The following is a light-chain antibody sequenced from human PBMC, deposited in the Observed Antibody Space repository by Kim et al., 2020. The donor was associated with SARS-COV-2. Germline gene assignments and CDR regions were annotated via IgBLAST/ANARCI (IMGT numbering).Light chain of an antibody. CDR2: KAS. CDR3: QQYNSYWRT. J-gene: IGKJ1*01. CDR1: QSISSW. Sequence: DTQMTQSPSTLSASVGDRVTITCRASQSISSWLAWYQQKPGKAPKLLIYKASNLEIGVPSRFSGSGSGTEFTLTISSLQPDDFATYYCQQYNSYWRTFGQGTKVDIK. V-gene: IGKV1-5*03.